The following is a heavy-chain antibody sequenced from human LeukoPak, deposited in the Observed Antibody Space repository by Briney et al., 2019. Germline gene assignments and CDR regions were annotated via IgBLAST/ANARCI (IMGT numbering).Heavy chain of an antibody. D-gene: IGHD4-11*01. V-gene: IGHV4-4*07. J-gene: IGHJ6*03. CDR1: GGSISSYY. CDR2: IYTSGST. Sequence: PSETLSLTCTVSGGSISSYYWSRIRQPAGKGLEWIGRIYTSGSTNYNPSLKSRVTMSVDTSKNQFSLKLSSVTAADTAVYYCARDRYDYSNYYYYYYMDVWGKGTTVTVSS. CDR3: ARDRYDYSNYYYYYYMDV.